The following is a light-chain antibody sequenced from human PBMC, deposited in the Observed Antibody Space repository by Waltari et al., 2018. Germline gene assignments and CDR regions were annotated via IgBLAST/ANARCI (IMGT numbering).Light chain of an antibody. J-gene: IGKJ2*01. CDR1: QTISSY. Sequence: DLQMTQSPSSLSASVGDRVTITCRASQTISSYLNWYQQKPGKAPKLLIYAASTLQSGVPSRFSGSISGTEFTLTINTLQPEDFATYYCQQTDNTPYTFGQGTKLEIK. CDR3: QQTDNTPYT. CDR2: AAS. V-gene: IGKV1-39*01.